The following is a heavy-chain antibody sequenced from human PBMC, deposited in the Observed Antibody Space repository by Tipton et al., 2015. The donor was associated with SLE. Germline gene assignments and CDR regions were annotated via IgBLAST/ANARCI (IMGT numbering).Heavy chain of an antibody. CDR1: GFTFSSYG. D-gene: IGHD3-22*01. Sequence: SLRLSCAASGFTFSSYGMHWVRQAPGKGLEWVAFIRYDGSNKYYADSVKGRFTISRDNSKNTLYLQMNSLRAEDTAVYYCAINTYYYDSSGYGYWGQGTLVTVSS. V-gene: IGHV3-30*02. CDR3: AINTYYYDSSGYGY. J-gene: IGHJ4*02. CDR2: IRYDGSNK.